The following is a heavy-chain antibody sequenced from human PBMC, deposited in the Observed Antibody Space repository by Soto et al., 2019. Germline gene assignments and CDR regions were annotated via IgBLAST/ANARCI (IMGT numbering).Heavy chain of an antibody. J-gene: IGHJ4*02. Sequence: PSETLSLTCGVSGVSIDSGYWWGWVRQPPGKDLEWLGDMSHSGSTNHHPSLKSRVTISVDTSKNQFSLKLSSVTAADTAMYYCAREPLTWGQGTLVTVSS. V-gene: IGHV4-4*02. CDR1: GVSIDSGYW. CDR2: MSHSGST. CDR3: AREPLT.